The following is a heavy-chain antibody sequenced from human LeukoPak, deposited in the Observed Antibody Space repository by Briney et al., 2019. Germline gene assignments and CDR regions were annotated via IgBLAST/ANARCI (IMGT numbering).Heavy chain of an antibody. CDR2: IYYSGST. Sequence: SATLSFTYTASGGSISCYYWRWIRQPPGKGLEWIVNIYYSGSTNYNPSLKSRVTISVDTSKNPFSLKLSSVTAADTAVYYCARGFWEGYFDYWGQGTLAIVSS. CDR3: ARGFWEGYFDY. J-gene: IGHJ4*02. CDR1: GGSISCYY. V-gene: IGHV4-59*12. D-gene: IGHD1-26*01.